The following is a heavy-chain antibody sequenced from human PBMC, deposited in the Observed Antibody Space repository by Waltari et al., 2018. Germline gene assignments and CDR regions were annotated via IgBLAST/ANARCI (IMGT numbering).Heavy chain of an antibody. CDR3: ASGGHVDY. CDR1: GVTFSRFW. V-gene: IGHV3-7*01. J-gene: IGHJ4*02. CDR2: INQDGSEK. Sequence: EVHLVESGGTLVQPGGSLRRSGAVAGVTFSRFWMTWVRQAPGKGLEWVANINQDGSEKHYVDSVKGRFTISRDNAKNSLSLQMNSLRAEDTAVYYCASGGHVDYCGQGTLVTVSS.